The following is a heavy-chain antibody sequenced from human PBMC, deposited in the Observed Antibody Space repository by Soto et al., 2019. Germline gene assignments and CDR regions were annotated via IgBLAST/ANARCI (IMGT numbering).Heavy chain of an antibody. J-gene: IGHJ4*02. CDR3: ARGVGSSPPRY. CDR2: VYDNGRP. V-gene: IGHV4-59*01. D-gene: IGHD3-9*01. Sequence: SETLSLTCTISGGSISVYYWSWIRQSPRQGLEWIGYVYDNGRPYYSPSLKSRVTIPADTSKNQISLKWTSATAADTAVYYWARGVGSSPPRYWGRGTLVTVSS. CDR1: GGSISVYY.